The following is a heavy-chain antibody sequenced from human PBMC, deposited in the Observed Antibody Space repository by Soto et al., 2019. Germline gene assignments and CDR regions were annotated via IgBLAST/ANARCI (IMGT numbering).Heavy chain of an antibody. CDR3: AKFVGYDPFDY. CDR2: MNPNSGST. J-gene: IGHJ4*02. CDR1: GYTFTNHD. V-gene: IGHV1-8*01. D-gene: IGHD2-8*02. Sequence: QVQLVQSGAEVKKPGASVKVSCEASGYTFTNHDINWVRQATGQGLEWMGWMNPNSGSTGYAQKFQGRITYTWNPSISTAYMGLSSLRSEDTAVYYCAKFVGYDPFDYWGQGTLVTVSS.